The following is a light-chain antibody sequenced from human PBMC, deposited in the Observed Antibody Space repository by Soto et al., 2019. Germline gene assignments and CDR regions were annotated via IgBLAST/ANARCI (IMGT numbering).Light chain of an antibody. J-gene: IGKJ5*01. CDR2: DAS. Sequence: EIVLTQSPATLSLSPGERATLSCRASQSVRSFLGWYQQKPGQAPRLLIYDASNRATGIPARFSGSGSGTDCTLTITSLEPEDFAVYYCQQRGNWPLITFGQGTRLEIK. V-gene: IGKV3-11*01. CDR1: QSVRSF. CDR3: QQRGNWPLIT.